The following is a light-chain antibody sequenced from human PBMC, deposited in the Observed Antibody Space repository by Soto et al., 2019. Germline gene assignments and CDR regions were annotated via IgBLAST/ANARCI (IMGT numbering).Light chain of an antibody. J-gene: IGKJ2*01. Sequence: DIQMTQSPSSLSASVGDRVTITCRASQSISTFSNWYQQKPGKAPKLLIYAASSLKDGVPSRFSGSGSATDFTLTISSLQHEDFATYYCQQGFITPYTFGQGTKVQIK. V-gene: IGKV1-39*01. CDR1: QSISTF. CDR2: AAS. CDR3: QQGFITPYT.